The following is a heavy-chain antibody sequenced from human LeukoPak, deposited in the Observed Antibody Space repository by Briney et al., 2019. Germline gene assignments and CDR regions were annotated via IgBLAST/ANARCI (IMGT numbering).Heavy chain of an antibody. CDR3: ATLGCAGENCPRAGRALGGY. V-gene: IGHV3-13*01. CDR1: GFTFIDYD. J-gene: IGHJ4*02. CDR2: IGIRGDT. Sequence: GGSLRLSCAASGFTFIDYDMHWVRQVIGKGLEWVSAIGIRGDTHYSGSVKGRFTISRENAESSLYLQMNSLRAEDTAVYYCATLGCAGENCPRAGRALGGYWGQGALVTVSS. D-gene: IGHD2-21*01.